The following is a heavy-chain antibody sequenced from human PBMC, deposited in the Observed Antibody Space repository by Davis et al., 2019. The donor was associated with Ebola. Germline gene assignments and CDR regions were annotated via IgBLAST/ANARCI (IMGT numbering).Heavy chain of an antibody. V-gene: IGHV3-23*01. Sequence: GESLKISCAASGFTFSSYAMNWVRQAPGKGLEWVSAISGSGGSTYYADSVKGRFTISRDNSKNSLYLQMNSLRAEDTAVYYCARKILEWLLVFDPWGQGTLVTVSS. CDR1: GFTFSSYA. CDR3: ARKILEWLLVFDP. J-gene: IGHJ5*02. D-gene: IGHD3-3*01. CDR2: ISGSGGST.